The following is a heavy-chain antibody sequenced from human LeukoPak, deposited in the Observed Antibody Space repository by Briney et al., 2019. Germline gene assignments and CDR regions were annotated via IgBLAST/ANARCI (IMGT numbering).Heavy chain of an antibody. V-gene: IGHV3-66*02. D-gene: IGHD3-3*01. CDR2: IYSGGST. CDR1: GFTVSSNY. CDR3: ARDGITIFGVVTYDY. Sequence: GGSLRLSCAASGFTVSSNYMSWVRQAPGKGLEWVSVIYSGGSTYYADSVKGRFTISRDNSKNTLYLQMNSLRAEDTAVYHCARDGITIFGVVTYDYWGQGTLVTVSS. J-gene: IGHJ4*02.